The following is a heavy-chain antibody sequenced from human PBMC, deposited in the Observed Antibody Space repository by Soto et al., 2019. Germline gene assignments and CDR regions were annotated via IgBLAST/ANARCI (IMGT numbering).Heavy chain of an antibody. D-gene: IGHD1-26*01. J-gene: IGHJ4*02. CDR3: ARVTVWRELLQDYY. V-gene: IGHV3-30-3*01. CDR2: ISYNGSNK. CDR1: GFTFSSYA. Sequence: LRLSCAASGFTFSSYAMHWVRQAPGKGLEWVAVISYNGSNKYYADSVKGRFTISRDNSKNTLYLQMNSLRAEDTAVYYCARVTVWRELLQDYYGGQGTLVTVSS.